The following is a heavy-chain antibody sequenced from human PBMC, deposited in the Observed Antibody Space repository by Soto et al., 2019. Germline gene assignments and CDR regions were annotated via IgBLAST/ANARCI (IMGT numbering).Heavy chain of an antibody. V-gene: IGHV3-30*18. CDR1: GFTFSEYG. Sequence: PGGSLRLSCAASGFTFSEYGLHWVRQAPGKGLEWVALISSDGSNKYYADSVKGRFTISRDNSKNTVYLQMNSLRAEDTAVYYCAKRGYVWMTYRHDLYYIDYRGPGTLLTVSS. J-gene: IGHJ4*02. CDR3: AKRGYVWMTYRHDLYYIDY. CDR2: ISSDGSNK. D-gene: IGHD3-16*02.